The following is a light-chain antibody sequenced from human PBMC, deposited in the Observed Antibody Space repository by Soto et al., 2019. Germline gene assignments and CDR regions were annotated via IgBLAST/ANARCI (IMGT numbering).Light chain of an antibody. J-gene: IGKJ1*01. CDR2: AAS. CDR1: QGISNY. Sequence: DIQMTHSPSSLSASVRDRVTITFRASQGISNYLAWYQHKPGKDPRLLNYAASTLQSGVPSRFSGSGSGTDFSLSISSLQPEDSATYYCQQYNSYSTTFGQGTKVDIK. CDR3: QQYNSYSTT. V-gene: IGKV1-27*01.